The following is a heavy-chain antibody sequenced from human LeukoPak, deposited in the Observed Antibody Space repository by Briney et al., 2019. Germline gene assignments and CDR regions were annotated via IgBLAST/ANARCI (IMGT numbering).Heavy chain of an antibody. CDR3: ARAGYYYDSSGYYSMMFDY. CDR2: INWNGGST. CDR1: GFTFDDYG. J-gene: IGHJ4*02. V-gene: IGHV3-20*04. Sequence: RPGGSLRLSCAASGFTFDDYGMSWVRQAPGKGLEWVSGINWNGGSTGYADSVKGRFTISRDNAKNSLYLQMNSLRAEDTALYYRARAGYYYDSSGYYSMMFDYWGQGTLVTVSS. D-gene: IGHD3-22*01.